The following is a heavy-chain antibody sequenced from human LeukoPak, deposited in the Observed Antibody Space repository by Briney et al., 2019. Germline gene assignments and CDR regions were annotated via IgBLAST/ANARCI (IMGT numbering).Heavy chain of an antibody. CDR2: INHSGST. CDR1: GGSFSGYS. V-gene: IGHV4-34*01. D-gene: IGHD4-17*01. CDR3: AAVTGWFDP. Sequence: SETLSLTCAVYGGSFSGYSWSWIRKPPGKGLEWIGEINHSGSTNYNPSLKSRVTISVDTSKNQFSLKLSSVTAADTAVYYCAAVTGWFDPWGQGTLVTVSS. J-gene: IGHJ5*02.